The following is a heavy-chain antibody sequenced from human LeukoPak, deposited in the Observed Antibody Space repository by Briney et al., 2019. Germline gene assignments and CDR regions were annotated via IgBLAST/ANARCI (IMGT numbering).Heavy chain of an antibody. V-gene: IGHV3-23*01. D-gene: IGHD6-6*01. CDR3: ARDRIAARNFDY. CDR2: ISGSGGST. CDR1: GFTFSSYA. J-gene: IGHJ4*02. Sequence: GWSLRLSWAASGFTFSSYAMSWVRQAPGKGPEWVSAISGSGGSTYYADSVKGRFTISRDNSKNTLYLQMNSLRAEDTAVYYCARDRIAARNFDYWGQGTLVTVSS.